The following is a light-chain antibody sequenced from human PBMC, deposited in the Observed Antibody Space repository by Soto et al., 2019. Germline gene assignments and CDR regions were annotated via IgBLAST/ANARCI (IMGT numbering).Light chain of an antibody. J-gene: IGLJ2*01. V-gene: IGLV2-14*03. CDR3: CSYTSSSTLV. Sequence: QSALTQPASVSGSPGQSITISCTGTSSDVVGYNYVSWYQQHPGKAPKLMIYDVSDRPSGVSNRLSGSKSGNTASLTISGLQAEDEADYYCCSYTSSSTLVFGGGTKLTVL. CDR1: SSDVVGYNY. CDR2: DVS.